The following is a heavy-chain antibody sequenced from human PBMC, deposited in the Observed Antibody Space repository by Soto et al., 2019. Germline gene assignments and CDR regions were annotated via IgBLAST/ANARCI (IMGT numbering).Heavy chain of an antibody. D-gene: IGHD2-2*01. CDR1: GFTFSNAW. Sequence: GGSLRLSCAASGFTFSNAWMSWVRQAPGKGLEWVGRIKSKTDGGTTDYAAPVKGRFTISRDDSKNTLYLQMNSLKTEDTAVYYCTTGIVVVPAAMEGFDYWGQGTLVTVSS. CDR3: TTGIVVVPAAMEGFDY. J-gene: IGHJ4*02. V-gene: IGHV3-15*01. CDR2: IKSKTDGGTT.